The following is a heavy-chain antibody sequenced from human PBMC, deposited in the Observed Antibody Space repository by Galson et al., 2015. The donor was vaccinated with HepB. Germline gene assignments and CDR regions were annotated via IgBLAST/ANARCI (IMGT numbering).Heavy chain of an antibody. J-gene: IGHJ5*02. CDR2: IKQDGSEK. Sequence: SLRLSCAASGFTFSSYWMSWVRQAPGKGLEWVANIKQDGSEKYYVDSVKGRFTISRDNAKNSLYLQMNSLRAEDTAVYYCAAEWKNSSGWKRGSWFDPWGQGTLVTVSS. CDR1: GFTFSSYW. CDR3: AAEWKNSSGWKRGSWFDP. V-gene: IGHV3-7*01. D-gene: IGHD6-19*01.